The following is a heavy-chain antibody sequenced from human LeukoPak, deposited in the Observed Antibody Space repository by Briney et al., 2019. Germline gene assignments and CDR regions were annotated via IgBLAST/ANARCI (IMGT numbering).Heavy chain of an antibody. D-gene: IGHD2-15*01. Sequence: ASVKVSCKASGYTFTSYGIGWVRQAPGQGLEWMGWISAYNGNTNYAQKLQGRVTMTTDTSTSTAYMELRSLRSDDTAVYYCARYRSCGGSCYGRLDPWGQGTLVTVSS. CDR3: ARYRSCGGSCYGRLDP. CDR2: ISAYNGNT. V-gene: IGHV1-18*01. CDR1: GYTFTSYG. J-gene: IGHJ5*02.